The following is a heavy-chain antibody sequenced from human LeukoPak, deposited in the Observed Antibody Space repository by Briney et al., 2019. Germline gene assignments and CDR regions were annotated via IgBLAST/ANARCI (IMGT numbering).Heavy chain of an antibody. J-gene: IGHJ4*02. CDR2: ISGSGGST. V-gene: IGHV3-23*01. CDR3: AKDLSSGYYDFWSGYYGDY. CDR1: GFTFSSYA. Sequence: PGGSLRLSCAASGFTFSSYAMSWVRQAPGKGLEWVSAISGSGGSTYYADSVKGRFTISRDNSKNTLYLQMNSRRAEDTAVYYCAKDLSSGYYDFWSGYYGDYWGQGTLVTVSS. D-gene: IGHD3-3*01.